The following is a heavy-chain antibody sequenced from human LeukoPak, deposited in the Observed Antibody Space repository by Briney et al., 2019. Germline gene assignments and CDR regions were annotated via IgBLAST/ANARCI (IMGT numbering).Heavy chain of an antibody. CDR3: GRDPTYRNYFDS. V-gene: IGHV1-46*02. CDR1: GNSLNNYH. Sequence: ASVKVSCKASGNSLNNYHMHWVRQAPGQGREWLGIIRPGGDGPSYAQKFQGRVTMTRDMSTSTVYMELSSLTSDDTAVYYCGRDPTYRNYFDSWGQGTLVTVSS. D-gene: IGHD1-1*01. J-gene: IGHJ4*02. CDR2: IRPGGDGP.